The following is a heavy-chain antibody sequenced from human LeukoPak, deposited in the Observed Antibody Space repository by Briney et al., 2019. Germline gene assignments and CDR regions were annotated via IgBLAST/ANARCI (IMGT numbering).Heavy chain of an antibody. J-gene: IGHJ5*02. CDR1: GGSFSGYY. D-gene: IGHD3-3*01. V-gene: IGHV4-34*01. CDR2: INHSGST. CDR3: ARGGVRFLEWLSINWFDP. Sequence: SETLSLTCAVYGGSFSGYYWSWIRQPPGKGLEWIGEINHSGSTNYNPSLKSRVTISVDTSKNRFSLKLSSVTAADTAVYYCARGGVRFLEWLSINWFDPWGQGTLVTVSS.